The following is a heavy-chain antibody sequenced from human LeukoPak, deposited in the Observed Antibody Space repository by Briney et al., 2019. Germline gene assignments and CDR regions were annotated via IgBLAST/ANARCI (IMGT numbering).Heavy chain of an antibody. Sequence: SVTVSCKASGGTFSSYAINWVRQAPGQGLEWMGGIIPIFGTANYAQKFQGRVTITTDESSSTAYMELSSLTSADTAVYYCAGDGEAGGAFDIWGQGTMVTVSS. CDR1: GGTFSSYA. CDR3: AGDGEAGGAFDI. J-gene: IGHJ3*02. D-gene: IGHD3-10*01. V-gene: IGHV1-69*05. CDR2: IIPIFGTA.